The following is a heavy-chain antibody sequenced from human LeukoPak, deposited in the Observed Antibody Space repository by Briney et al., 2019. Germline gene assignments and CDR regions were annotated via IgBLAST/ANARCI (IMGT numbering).Heavy chain of an antibody. J-gene: IGHJ6*04. CDR2: IIPIFGTA. D-gene: IGHD6-13*01. CDR3: ARAGTRRGDGMDV. Sequence: SVKVSCKASGGTSSSYAISWVRQAPGQGLEWMGGIIPIFGTANYAQKFQGRVTITADESTSTAYMELSSLRSEDTAVYYCARAGTRRGDGMDVWGKGTTVTVSS. CDR1: GGTSSSYA. V-gene: IGHV1-69*13.